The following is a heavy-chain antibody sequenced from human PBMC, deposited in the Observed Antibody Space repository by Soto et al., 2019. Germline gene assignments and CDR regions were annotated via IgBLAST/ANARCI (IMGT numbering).Heavy chain of an antibody. V-gene: IGHV1-46*01. J-gene: IGHJ6*02. Sequence: ASVKVSCKASGYTFTSYAMHWVRQAPGQRLEWMGIINPSVGSTTYAQSFQDRVTMTRDTATSTVYIELSSLKSEDTAVYYCARARDMDVWGQGTTVTVSS. CDR2: INPSVGST. CDR3: ARARDMDV. CDR1: GYTFTSYA.